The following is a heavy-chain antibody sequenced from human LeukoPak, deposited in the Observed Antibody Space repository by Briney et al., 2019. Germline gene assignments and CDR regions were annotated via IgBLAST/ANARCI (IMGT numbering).Heavy chain of an antibody. CDR1: GGPISSYY. D-gene: IGHD3-9*01. J-gene: IGHJ5*02. V-gene: IGHV4-4*07. CDR3: ARETPLRYFDP. CDR2: IYTSEST. Sequence: SETLSLTCTVSGGPISSYYWSWIRQPAGKGLEWIGRIYTSESTNYNPSLKSRVTISVDTSKNQFSLNLTSVTAADTAVYYCARETPLRYFDPWGQGTLVTVSS.